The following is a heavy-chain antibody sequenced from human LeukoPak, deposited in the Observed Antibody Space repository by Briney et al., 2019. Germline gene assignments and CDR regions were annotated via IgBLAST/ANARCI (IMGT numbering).Heavy chain of an antibody. CDR1: GGTFSSYA. Sequence: GASVKVSCKASGGTFSSYAISWVRQAPGQGLEWMGGIIPIFGTANYAQKFQGRVTITRDTSASTAYMELSSLRSEDTAVYYCARMNGAVLLWFGELYNWLDPWGQGTLVTVSS. CDR3: ARMNGAVLLWFGELYNWLDP. CDR2: IIPIFGTA. V-gene: IGHV1-69*05. J-gene: IGHJ5*02. D-gene: IGHD3-10*01.